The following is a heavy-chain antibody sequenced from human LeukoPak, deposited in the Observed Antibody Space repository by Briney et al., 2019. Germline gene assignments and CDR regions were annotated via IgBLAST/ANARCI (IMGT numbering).Heavy chain of an antibody. J-gene: IGHJ4*02. CDR2: INPNDGDT. Sequence: ASLKVSCKASGYTFTDDYIHWVRQAPGQRVEWIGWINPNDGDTNYAQKFQGGVTMTGDTSISTSHMEVSRLRSDDTAVDYSARYSFRCVGRAAARFDYWGQGTLVTVSS. CDR3: ARYSFRCVGRAAARFDY. D-gene: IGHD5-18*01. CDR1: GYTFTDDY. V-gene: IGHV1-2*02.